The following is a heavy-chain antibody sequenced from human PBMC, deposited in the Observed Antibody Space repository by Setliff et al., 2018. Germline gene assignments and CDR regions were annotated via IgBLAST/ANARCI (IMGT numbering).Heavy chain of an antibody. J-gene: IGHJ3*02. CDR3: ANDVRGGVYEI. D-gene: IGHD3-16*01. CDR1: GYSLSNYV. CDR2: INTKTGDP. V-gene: IGHV7-4-1*02. Sequence: ASVKVSCKASGYSLSNYVMNWVRQAPGQGLEWMGWINTKTGDPTYAQGYTGRFAFSLDTSDSATYLDISNLKAEDTATYYCANDVRGGVYEIWGQGTMVTVSS.